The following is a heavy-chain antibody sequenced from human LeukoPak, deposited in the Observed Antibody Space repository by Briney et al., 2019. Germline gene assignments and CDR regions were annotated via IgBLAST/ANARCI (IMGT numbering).Heavy chain of an antibody. CDR2: INHSGST. CDR3: ARRGRHSPGAAAGPKWIYYYYYYMDV. D-gene: IGHD6-13*01. CDR1: GGSFSGYY. Sequence: SETLSLTCAVYGGSFSGYYWSWIRQPPGKGLEWIGEINHSGSTNYNPSLKSRVTISVDTSKNQFSLKLSSVTAADTAVYYCARRGRHSPGAAAGPKWIYYYYYYMDVWGKGTTVTISS. V-gene: IGHV4-34*01. J-gene: IGHJ6*03.